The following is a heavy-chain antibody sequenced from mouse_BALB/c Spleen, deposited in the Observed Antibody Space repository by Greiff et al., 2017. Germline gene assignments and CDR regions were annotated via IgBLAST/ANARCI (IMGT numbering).Heavy chain of an antibody. CDR1: RFSLTSYG. V-gene: IGHV2-2*02. CDR2: IWSGGST. Sequence: QVQLKESGPGLVQPSQSLSITCTVSRFSLTSYGVNWVRQSPGKGLKGLGVIWSGGSTDYNAAFISRLSISKDNSKSQVFFKMNSLQANDTAIYYCARDRGYYGSDYFDYWGRGTTLTVS. D-gene: IGHD1-1*01. CDR3: ARDRGYYGSDYFDY. J-gene: IGHJ2*01.